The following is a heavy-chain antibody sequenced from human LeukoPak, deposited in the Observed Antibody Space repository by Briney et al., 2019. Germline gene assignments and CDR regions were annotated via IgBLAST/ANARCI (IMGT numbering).Heavy chain of an antibody. Sequence: SETLSLTCTVSGGSISSYYWSWIRQPPGKGLEWIGYIYNSGSTKYNPSLKSRVTISVDTSKNQFSLKLSSVTAADTAVYYCASLAAAGTPFDYWGQGTLVTVSS. J-gene: IGHJ4*02. CDR2: IYNSGST. CDR3: ASLAAAGTPFDY. D-gene: IGHD6-13*01. V-gene: IGHV4-59*12. CDR1: GGSISSYY.